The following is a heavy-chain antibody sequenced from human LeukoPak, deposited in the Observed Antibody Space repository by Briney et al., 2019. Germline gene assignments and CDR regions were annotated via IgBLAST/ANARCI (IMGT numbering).Heavy chain of an antibody. V-gene: IGHV4-30-4*08. J-gene: IGHJ5*02. CDR2: INHSGST. CDR1: CVSISSVDYY. D-gene: IGHD6-19*01. Sequence: PSQTLSLTCTVSCVSISSVDYYWSWIRQPPGKGLEWIGEINHSGSTNYNPSLKSRVTISVDTSKNQFSLKLSSVTAADTAVYYCAVAVAGYWFDPWRQGTLVTVSS. CDR3: AVAVAGYWFDP.